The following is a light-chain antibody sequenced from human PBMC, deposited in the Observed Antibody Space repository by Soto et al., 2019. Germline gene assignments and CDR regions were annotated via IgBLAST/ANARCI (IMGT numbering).Light chain of an antibody. V-gene: IGKV1-5*01. CDR3: QQYYRSSIT. J-gene: IGKJ5*01. CDR2: DAS. Sequence: DIQMTQAPSTLSASVGDRVTITCRASQSLNNYLAWYQQKPGKAPKLLIYDASTLERGVPSRFSGTGSGTEFTLTISSLQPDDFATYYCQQYYRSSITFGQGTRWRL. CDR1: QSLNNY.